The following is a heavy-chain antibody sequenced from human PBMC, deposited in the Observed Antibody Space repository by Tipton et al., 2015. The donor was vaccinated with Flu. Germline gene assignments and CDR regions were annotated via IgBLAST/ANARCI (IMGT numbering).Heavy chain of an antibody. CDR3: ARRPSGAVVAYYFEY. J-gene: IGHJ4*02. Sequence: TLSLTCAVSGYSISSGFYWAWIRQSPGKGLEWIGSINYSWSTHYNLSLRSRVTMSVDTSKNQFSPKLSSATAADTATYYCARRPSGAVVAYYFEYWGQGTLVTVSS. CDR2: INYSWST. CDR1: GYSISSGFY. V-gene: IGHV4-38-2*01. D-gene: IGHD2-15*01.